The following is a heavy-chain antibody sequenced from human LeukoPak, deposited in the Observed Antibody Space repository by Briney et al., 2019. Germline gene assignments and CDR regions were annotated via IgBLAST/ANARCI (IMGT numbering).Heavy chain of an antibody. CDR1: GFTSSRYD. CDR3: ARDYSGENVFDL. D-gene: IGHD3-16*01. J-gene: IGHJ3*01. Sequence: GGSLRLSCAASGFTSSRYDMHWVRQATQKGLEWVSAIETAGETHYAGSVKGRFTISRENAKNSLYLQMNSLRAGDTAVYYCARDYSGENVFDLWGQGTMVTVSS. CDR2: IETAGET. V-gene: IGHV3-13*04.